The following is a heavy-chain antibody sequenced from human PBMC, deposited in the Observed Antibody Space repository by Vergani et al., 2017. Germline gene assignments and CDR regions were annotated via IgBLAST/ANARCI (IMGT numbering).Heavy chain of an antibody. CDR3: ARDSPGDEEYY. Sequence: EVQLVESGGGLVQPGGSLRLSCAASGFTVSSNYMSWVRQAPGKGLEWVSVIYSGGSTYYADSVKGRFTISRDNSKNTLYLQMNSLRAEDTAVYYCARDSPGDEEYYWGQGTLVTVSS. J-gene: IGHJ4*02. D-gene: IGHD4-17*01. V-gene: IGHV3-66*01. CDR2: IYSGGST. CDR1: GFTVSSNY.